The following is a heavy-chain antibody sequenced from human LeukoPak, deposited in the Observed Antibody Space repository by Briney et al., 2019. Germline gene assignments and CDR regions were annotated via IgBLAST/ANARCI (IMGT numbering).Heavy chain of an antibody. D-gene: IGHD3-10*01. J-gene: IGHJ4*02. CDR3: ARHGNYYGSGSYY. CDR1: GGSFSGYY. V-gene: IGHV4-34*01. Sequence: QPSETLSLTCAVYGGSFSGYYWSWIRQPPGKGLEWIGEINYSGSTNYNPSLKSRVTISVDTSKNQFSLKLSSVTAADTAVYYCARHGNYYGSGSYYWGQGTLVTVSS. CDR2: INYSGST.